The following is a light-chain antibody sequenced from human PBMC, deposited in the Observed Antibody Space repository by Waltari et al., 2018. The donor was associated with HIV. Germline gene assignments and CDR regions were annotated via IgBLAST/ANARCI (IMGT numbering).Light chain of an antibody. V-gene: IGLV3-25*03. J-gene: IGLJ2*01. Sequence: YELTQTPSVSVSPGQTARITCFGDGLPHQYAFWYQQKAGQAPVLLNYKDSERPSGIPERFSASSSGTTITLTISGVQAEDEGDYYCQSADSSRNYVLFGGGTKLTVL. CDR3: QSADSSRNYVL. CDR1: GLPHQY. CDR2: KDS.